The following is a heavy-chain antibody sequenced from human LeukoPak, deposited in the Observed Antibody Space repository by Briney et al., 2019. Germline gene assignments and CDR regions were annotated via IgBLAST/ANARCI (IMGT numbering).Heavy chain of an antibody. CDR1: GFTFSSYA. J-gene: IGHJ2*01. CDR2: ISGSGGST. CDR3: ASGDYLYWYFDL. Sequence: GGSLRHSCAASGFTFSSYAMSWVRQAPGKGLEWVSAISGSGGSTYYADSVKGRFTISRDNSKNTLYLQMNSLRAEDTAVYYCASGDYLYWYFDLWGRGTLVTVSS. D-gene: IGHD4-17*01. V-gene: IGHV3-23*01.